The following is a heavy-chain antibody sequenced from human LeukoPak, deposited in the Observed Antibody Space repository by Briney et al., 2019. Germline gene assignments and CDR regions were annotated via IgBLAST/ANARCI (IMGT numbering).Heavy chain of an antibody. Sequence: GESLKISCKGSGYSFTSYWIGWVRQMPGKGLEWMGIIYPGDSDTRYSPSFQGQVTISADKSISTAYLQWSSLKASDTAMYYCARGVYDILTEYYFDYWGQGTLVTVSS. V-gene: IGHV5-51*01. J-gene: IGHJ4*02. CDR2: IYPGDSDT. CDR3: ARGVYDILTEYYFDY. CDR1: GYSFTSYW. D-gene: IGHD3-9*01.